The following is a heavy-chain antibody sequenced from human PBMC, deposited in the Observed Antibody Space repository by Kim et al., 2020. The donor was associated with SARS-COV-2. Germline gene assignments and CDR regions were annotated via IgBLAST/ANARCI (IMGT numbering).Heavy chain of an antibody. D-gene: IGHD3-10*01. J-gene: IGHJ5*02. CDR3: AREGSGSYNWLDP. Sequence: YSQSFQGRVTITTTTSPTTAYMELSSLTSKDTAVYYCAREGSGSYNWLDPWGQGTLVTVSS. V-gene: IGHV1-3*01.